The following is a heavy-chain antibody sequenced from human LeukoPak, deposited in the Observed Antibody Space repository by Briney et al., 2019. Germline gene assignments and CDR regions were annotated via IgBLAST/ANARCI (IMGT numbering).Heavy chain of an antibody. CDR2: IYPGDSNA. Sequence: GESLKISCKASGYTFDNYWISWVRLMPGKGLEWMGIIYPGDSNARYNPSFQGHVTMSVDRSIDTAYLQWSSLQASDTATYYCATQYAQFYDFWGQGTLVTVS. D-gene: IGHD2-8*01. CDR3: ATQYAQFYDF. CDR1: GYTFDNYW. J-gene: IGHJ4*02. V-gene: IGHV5-51*01.